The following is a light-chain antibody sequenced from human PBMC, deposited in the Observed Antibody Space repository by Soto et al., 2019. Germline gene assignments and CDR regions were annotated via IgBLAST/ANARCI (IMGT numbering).Light chain of an antibody. Sequence: DIVMTQSPATLSVSPGDRAILSCRASEFIGDNLAWYQQKSGQSPRLLIYGASTRATAIPARFSGTRSGTEFTLPISGLQFEDVAIYYCQQYNNWPPWTFGQGTRVDIK. J-gene: IGKJ1*01. CDR1: EFIGDN. CDR2: GAS. CDR3: QQYNNWPPWT. V-gene: IGKV3-15*01.